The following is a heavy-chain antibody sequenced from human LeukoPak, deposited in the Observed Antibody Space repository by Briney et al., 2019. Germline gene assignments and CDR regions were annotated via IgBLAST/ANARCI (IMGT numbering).Heavy chain of an antibody. CDR1: GFTFDDYA. CDR3: AKDGGAAAGKGFDY. Sequence: GGSQRLSCAASGFTFDDYAMHWVRQAPGKGLEWVSGISWNSGSIGYADSVKGRFTISRDNAKNSLYLQMNSLRAEDTALYYCAKDGGAAAGKGFDYWGQGTLVTVSS. CDR2: ISWNSGSI. D-gene: IGHD6-13*01. V-gene: IGHV3-9*01. J-gene: IGHJ4*02.